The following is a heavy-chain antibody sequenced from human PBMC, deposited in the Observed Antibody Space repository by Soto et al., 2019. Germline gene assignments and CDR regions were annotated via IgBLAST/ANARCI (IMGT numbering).Heavy chain of an antibody. CDR1: GYTFTSYG. CDR2: ISAYNGNT. J-gene: IGHJ5*02. V-gene: IGHV1-18*01. Sequence: QVQLVQSGAEVKKPGASVKVSCKASGYTFTSYGISWVRQAPGQGLEWMGWISAYNGNTNYAQKLQGRVPMTTDTSNSTDGMAVRSRRSDDTAVYYCARESAVAALDPWGQGTLVTVSS. CDR3: ARESAVAALDP. D-gene: IGHD6-19*01.